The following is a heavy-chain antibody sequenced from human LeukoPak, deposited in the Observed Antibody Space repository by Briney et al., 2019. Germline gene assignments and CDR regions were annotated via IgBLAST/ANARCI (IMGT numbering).Heavy chain of an antibody. J-gene: IGHJ6*03. Sequence: SETLSLTCAVSGDSFTSSDHYCGWIRQAPGQGLEWIGSIWYSGTTYYNPSLKSRVTISLDTSKKHFSLKLTSVTAADTAVYYCARAVGSGSFQTYYYYMDVWGKGTTVTISS. CDR1: GDSFTSSDHY. D-gene: IGHD3-10*01. CDR3: ARAVGSGSFQTYYYYMDV. V-gene: IGHV4-39*07. CDR2: IWYSGTT.